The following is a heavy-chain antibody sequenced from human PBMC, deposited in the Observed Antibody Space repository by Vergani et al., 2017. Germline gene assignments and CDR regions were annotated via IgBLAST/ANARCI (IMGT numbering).Heavy chain of an antibody. V-gene: IGHV3-30*01. Sequence: QVQLVESGGGVVQPGRSLRLSCAASGFTFSSYAMHWVRQAPGKGLEWVAVISYDGSNKYYADSVKGRFTISRDNSKNTLYLQMNSLRAEDTAVYYCARDPLSFVTIFDGPXFDPWGQGTLVTVSS. CDR3: ARDPLSFVTIFDGPXFDP. J-gene: IGHJ5*02. CDR2: ISYDGSNK. CDR1: GFTFSSYA. D-gene: IGHD3-3*01.